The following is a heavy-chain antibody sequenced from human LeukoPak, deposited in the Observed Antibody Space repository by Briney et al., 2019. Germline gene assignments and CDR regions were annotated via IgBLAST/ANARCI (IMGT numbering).Heavy chain of an antibody. CDR1: GYTFTGYY. J-gene: IGHJ6*03. CDR2: INPNSGGT. D-gene: IGHD6-19*01. CDR3: AREHIAVAGAGLYYYYYYMDV. V-gene: IGHV1-2*02. Sequence: GASVKVSCKASGYTFTGYYMHWVRQAPGQGLEWMGWINPNSGGTNYAQKFQGRVTMTRDTSISTAYMELSRLRSDDTAVYYCAREHIAVAGAGLYYYYYYMDVGGKGTTVTVS.